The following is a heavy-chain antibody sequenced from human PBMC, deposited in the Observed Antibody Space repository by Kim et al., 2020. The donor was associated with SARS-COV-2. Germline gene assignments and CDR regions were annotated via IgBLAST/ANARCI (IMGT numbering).Heavy chain of an antibody. J-gene: IGHJ4*02. V-gene: IGHV3-15*01. D-gene: IGHD2-2*01. Sequence: GGSLRLSCVVSGIPFSNAWFNWVRQSPGKGLEWVGRIKSKTDGGTSDLAAPVKGRFAISRDDSVNTLYLLMNNVKTDDSAVYYCTTVSMRWGQGTLVTVSS. CDR1: GIPFSNAW. CDR2: IKSKTDGGTS. CDR3: TTVSMR.